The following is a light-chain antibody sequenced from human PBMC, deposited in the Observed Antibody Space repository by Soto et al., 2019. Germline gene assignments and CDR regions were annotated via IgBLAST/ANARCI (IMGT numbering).Light chain of an antibody. V-gene: IGKV3-15*01. CDR3: QRYNNWPLT. CDR2: GAS. CDR1: QSVSSN. J-gene: IGKJ4*01. Sequence: EIVMTQSPATLSVSPGERATISCRASQSVSSNLAWYQQKPGQAPRLLIYGASTRATGIPARFSGSRSGPEFTLTINSLQSEDFAIYYCQRYNNWPLTFGGGTKVDIK.